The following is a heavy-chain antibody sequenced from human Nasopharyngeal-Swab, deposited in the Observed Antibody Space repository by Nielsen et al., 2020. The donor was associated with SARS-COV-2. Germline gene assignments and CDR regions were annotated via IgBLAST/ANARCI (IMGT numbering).Heavy chain of an antibody. CDR1: GFTFDDVA. J-gene: IGHJ5*01. CDR2: IDRRSDNI. CDR3: VKDWGSSGWFDS. V-gene: IGHV3-9*01. Sequence: GGSLRLSCAASGFTFDDVAMPWVRQPPGKGLEWISGIDRRSDNIGYADSVRGRFTISRDNNKGSLYLQMNSLKPEDTAFYFCVKDWGSSGWFDSWGQGTLVTVSS. D-gene: IGHD3-16*01.